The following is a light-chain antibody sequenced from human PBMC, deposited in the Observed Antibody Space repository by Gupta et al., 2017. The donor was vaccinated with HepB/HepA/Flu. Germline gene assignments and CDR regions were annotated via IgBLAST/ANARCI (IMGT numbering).Light chain of an antibody. V-gene: IGKV1-39*01. CDR3: QQSHSPPKT. CDR2: AAS. CDR1: QSISNY. J-gene: IGKJ1*01. Sequence: DIQMTQSPSSLSASVGDRVTITCRASQSISNYLNWYQQKPGKAPNLLIYAASSLQSGVPSRFSGSGSGTDFTLTISSLQPEDFATYYCQQSHSPPKTFGQGTKVEIK.